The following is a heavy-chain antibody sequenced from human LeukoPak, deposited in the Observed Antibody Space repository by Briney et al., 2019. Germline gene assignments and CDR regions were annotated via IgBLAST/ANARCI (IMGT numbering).Heavy chain of an antibody. CDR1: GFTFSDYY. V-gene: IGHV3-11*04. Sequence: KTGGSLRHSCAASGFTFSDYYMSWIRQAPGKGLEWVSYISSSGSTIYYADSVKGRFTISRDNAKNSLYLQMNSLRAEDTAVYYCARDTYYYDSSGYYGDPWGQGTLVTVSS. J-gene: IGHJ5*02. CDR2: ISSSGSTI. CDR3: ARDTYYYDSSGYYGDP. D-gene: IGHD3-22*01.